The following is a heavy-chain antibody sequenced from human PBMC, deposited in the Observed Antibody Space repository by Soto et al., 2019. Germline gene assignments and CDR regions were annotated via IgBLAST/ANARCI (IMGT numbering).Heavy chain of an antibody. CDR1: GYTFTSYG. J-gene: IGHJ4*02. Sequence: AASVKVSCKASGYTFTSYGISWVRQAPGQGLEWMGWISAYNGNTNYAQKLQGRVTMTTDTSTSTAYMELRSLRSDDTAVYYCARGLAVADLWSFDYWGQGTLVTVSS. V-gene: IGHV1-18*01. D-gene: IGHD6-19*01. CDR2: ISAYNGNT. CDR3: ARGLAVADLWSFDY.